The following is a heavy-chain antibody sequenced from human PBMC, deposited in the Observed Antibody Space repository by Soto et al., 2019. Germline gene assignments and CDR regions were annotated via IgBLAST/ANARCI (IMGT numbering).Heavy chain of an antibody. CDR1: GGTFSSYA. CDR3: ARAMNTSLDPYYYYGMDV. CDR2: IIPIFGTA. J-gene: IGHJ6*02. D-gene: IGHD3-16*01. V-gene: IGHV1-69*13. Sequence: SVKVSCKASGGTFSSYAISWVRQAPGQGLEWMGGIIPIFGTANYAQKFQGRVTITADESTSTAYMELSSLRSEDTAVYYCARAMNTSLDPYYYYGMDVWGQGTTVTVSS.